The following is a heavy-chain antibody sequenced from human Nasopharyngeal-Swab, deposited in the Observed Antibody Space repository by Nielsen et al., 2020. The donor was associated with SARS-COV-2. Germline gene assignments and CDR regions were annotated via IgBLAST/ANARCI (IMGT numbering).Heavy chain of an antibody. V-gene: IGHV3-21*01. J-gene: IGHJ4*02. CDR2: ISSSGDYI. Sequence: GESLKISCAASGFTFNIYTMNWVRQAPGKGLEWVSAISSSGDYIYSAASVKGRFTISRDNAKNSLYLQMNSLRHEDTALYYCTRDTPAMFAYWGQGTLVSVSS. CDR1: GFTFNIYT. CDR3: TRDTPAMFAY. D-gene: IGHD2-15*01.